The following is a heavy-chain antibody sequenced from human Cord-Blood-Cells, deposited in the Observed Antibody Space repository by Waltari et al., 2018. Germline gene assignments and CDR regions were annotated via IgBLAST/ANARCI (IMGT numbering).Heavy chain of an antibody. Sequence: QVQLVQSGAEVKKPGASVKVSCKASGYTFTSYAMHWVRQAPGQRLEWMGWINAGNGNTKYSQKFQGRVTITRDTSASTAYMELSSLRSEDTAVYYCAIHSSSWSPSDYWGQGTLVTVSS. CDR1: GYTFTSYA. CDR3: AIHSSSWSPSDY. V-gene: IGHV1-3*01. CDR2: INAGNGNT. D-gene: IGHD6-13*01. J-gene: IGHJ4*02.